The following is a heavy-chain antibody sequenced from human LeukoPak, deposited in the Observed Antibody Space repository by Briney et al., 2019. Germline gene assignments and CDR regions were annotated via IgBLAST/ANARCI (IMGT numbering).Heavy chain of an antibody. CDR3: ARLWNYDVVDY. CDR2: IYYSGST. Sequence: SETLSLTCTVSGGSISSGGYYWSWIRQHPGKGLEWIGHIYYSGSTYYNPSLKSRVTISVDTSKNQFSLKLSSVTAADTAVYYCARLWNYDVVDYWGQGTLVTVSS. CDR1: GGSISSGGYY. V-gene: IGHV4-31*03. J-gene: IGHJ4*02. D-gene: IGHD1-7*01.